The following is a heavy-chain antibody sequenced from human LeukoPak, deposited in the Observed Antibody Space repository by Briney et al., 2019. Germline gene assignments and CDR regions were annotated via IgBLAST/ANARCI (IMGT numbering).Heavy chain of an antibody. Sequence: ASVKVSCKASGYTFTSYDINWVRQATGQGLEWMGWMNPNSGNTGYAQKFQGRVTMTRNTSISTAYMELSSLRSEDTAVYYCARESVPSEYYHYYMDVWGKGTTVTVSS. V-gene: IGHV1-8*01. CDR1: GYTFTSYD. CDR2: MNPNSGNT. CDR3: ARESVPSEYYHYYMDV. J-gene: IGHJ6*03. D-gene: IGHD2-2*01.